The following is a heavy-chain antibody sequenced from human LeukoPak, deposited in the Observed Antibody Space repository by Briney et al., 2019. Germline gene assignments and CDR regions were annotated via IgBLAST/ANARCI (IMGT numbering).Heavy chain of an antibody. CDR1: GGSINTLY. CDR2: IFYSGST. V-gene: IGHV4-59*08. CDR3: ARHLTRRDYFYYGMDV. Sequence: PSETLSLTCTVSGGSINTLYWSWIRQSPGKGLEWIGYIFYSGSTNYNPSLKSRVTISVDTSKNQFSLTLNSVTAADPAVYYCARHLTRRDYFYYGMDVWGQGTPVTVSS. J-gene: IGHJ6*02.